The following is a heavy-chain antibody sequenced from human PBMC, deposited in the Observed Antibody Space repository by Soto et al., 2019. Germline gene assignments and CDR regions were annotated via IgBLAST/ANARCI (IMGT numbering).Heavy chain of an antibody. CDR2: VSGSGGST. V-gene: IGHV3-23*01. J-gene: IGHJ4*02. CDR1: GFTFSSYA. D-gene: IGHD3-10*02. Sequence: VQLLESGGGLVQPGGSLRLSCAASGFTFSSYAMSWVRQAPGKGLEWVSAVSGSGGSTYYADSVKGRFAISRDNCNNTLYLQMNGLRAEDTAVDYCAKRVCDAICSGWCYFDYWGKGTMVTVSS. CDR3: AKRVCDAICSGWCYFDY.